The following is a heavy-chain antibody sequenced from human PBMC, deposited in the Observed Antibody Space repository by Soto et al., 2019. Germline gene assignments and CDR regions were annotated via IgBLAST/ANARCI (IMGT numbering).Heavy chain of an antibody. J-gene: IGHJ4*02. CDR3: ARGIGRVVVVAGYFDY. CDR1: GGSFSGYY. CDR2: INHSGST. D-gene: IGHD2-15*01. Sequence: QVQLQQWGAGLLKPSVTLSLTCAVYGGSFSGYYWSWIRQPPGKGLEWIGEINHSGSTNYNPSLKSRVTISVDTSKNQFSLKLSSVTAADTAVYYCARGIGRVVVVAGYFDYWGQGTLVTVSS. V-gene: IGHV4-34*01.